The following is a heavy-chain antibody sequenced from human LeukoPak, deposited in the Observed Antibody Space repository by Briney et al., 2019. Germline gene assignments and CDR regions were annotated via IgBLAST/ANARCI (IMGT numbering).Heavy chain of an antibody. D-gene: IGHD6-6*01. CDR1: GFTFDDYA. J-gene: IGHJ6*03. CDR2: ISWDCGSI. V-gene: IGHV3-9*01. Sequence: SQRLSCAASGFTFDDYAVHWVRLPPGRGLEWVLGISWDCGSIGYADSVEGRFTSSRETAKNSLYLQKNSLRAEDRALYYYAKDSHGSSYYMDVWGKGTTVTVSS. CDR3: AKDSHGSSYYMDV.